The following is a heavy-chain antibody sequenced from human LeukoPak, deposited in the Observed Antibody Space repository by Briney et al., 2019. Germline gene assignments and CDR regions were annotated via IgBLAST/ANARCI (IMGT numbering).Heavy chain of an antibody. Sequence: PSETLSLTCTVSGGSISSGGYYWSWIRQPPGKGLEWIGYIYYSGSTYYNPSLKSRVTISVDTSKNQFSLKLSSVTAADTAVYYCARQTQYNWNYGNWFDPWGQGTLVTVSS. CDR1: GGSISSGGYY. D-gene: IGHD1-7*01. V-gene: IGHV4-31*03. J-gene: IGHJ5*02. CDR3: ARQTQYNWNYGNWFDP. CDR2: IYYSGST.